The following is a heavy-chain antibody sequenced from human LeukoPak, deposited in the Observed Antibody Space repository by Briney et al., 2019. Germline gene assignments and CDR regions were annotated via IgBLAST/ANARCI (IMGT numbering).Heavy chain of an antibody. J-gene: IGHJ5*02. V-gene: IGHV4-4*07. CDR1: GGSISSYY. CDR3: ARLFYYDSSGPPS. D-gene: IGHD3-22*01. CDR2: IYTSGST. Sequence: SETLSLTCTVSGGSISSYYWSWIRQPAGKGLEWIGRIYTSGSTNYNPSLKSRVTISVDTSNNQFSLKVRSATATDTAVYYCARLFYYDSSGPPSWGQGTLVTVSS.